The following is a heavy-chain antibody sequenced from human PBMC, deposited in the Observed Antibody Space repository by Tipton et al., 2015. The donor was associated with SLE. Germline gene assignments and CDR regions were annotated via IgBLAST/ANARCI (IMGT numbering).Heavy chain of an antibody. CDR2: IYHSGST. CDR3: ARSVAFDI. Sequence: TLSLTCSVSGASINNYYWSWIRQSPGKGLEWLGHIYHSGSTTYNPTLKSRITLSVDTSKNQLSLSLTSVTAADTAVYYCARSVAFDIWGQGTMVTVSS. J-gene: IGHJ3*02. CDR1: GASINNYY. D-gene: IGHD5/OR15-5a*01. V-gene: IGHV4-59*12.